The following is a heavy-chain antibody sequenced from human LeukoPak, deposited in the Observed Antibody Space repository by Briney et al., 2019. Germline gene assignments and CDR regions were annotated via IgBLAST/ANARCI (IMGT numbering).Heavy chain of an antibody. Sequence: ASVKVSCKASGYTFTSYGITWVRQAPGQGLEWMGWISAYNGNTNFAQKLQGRVTVTTDTSTGTAYMELRSLRPDDTAVYYCARSQGDSGGANDAFDIWGQGTMVTVSS. V-gene: IGHV1-18*01. CDR2: ISAYNGNT. D-gene: IGHD4-23*01. CDR3: ARSQGDSGGANDAFDI. CDR1: GYTFTSYG. J-gene: IGHJ3*02.